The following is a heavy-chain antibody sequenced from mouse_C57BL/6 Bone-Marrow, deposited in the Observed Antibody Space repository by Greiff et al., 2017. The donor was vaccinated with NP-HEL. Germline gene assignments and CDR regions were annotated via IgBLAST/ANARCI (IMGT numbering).Heavy chain of an antibody. CDR3: ARSDYYGSSYVEYYFDY. D-gene: IGHD1-1*01. V-gene: IGHV1-80*01. CDR1: GYAFSSYW. Sequence: VMLVESGAELVKPGASVKISCKASGYAFSSYWMNWVKQRPGKGLEWIGQIYPGDGDTNYNGKFKGKATLTADKSSSTAYMQLSSLTSEDSAVYFCARSDYYGSSYVEYYFDYWGQGTTLTVSS. CDR2: IYPGDGDT. J-gene: IGHJ2*01.